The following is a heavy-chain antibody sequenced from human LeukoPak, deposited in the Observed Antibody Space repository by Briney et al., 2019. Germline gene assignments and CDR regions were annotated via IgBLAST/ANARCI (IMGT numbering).Heavy chain of an antibody. CDR2: IYYSGTT. CDR3: VKERGDTAAPDAFDI. J-gene: IGHJ3*02. CDR1: GGSISSYY. D-gene: IGHD5-18*01. V-gene: IGHV4-59*01. Sequence: SETLSLTCTVSGGSISSYYWSWIRQPPGKGLEWIGYIYYSGTTNYNPSLKRRVTISVDTSKNRFSLKLRSVIAADTAVYYCVKERGDTAAPDAFDIWGQGTMVTVSS.